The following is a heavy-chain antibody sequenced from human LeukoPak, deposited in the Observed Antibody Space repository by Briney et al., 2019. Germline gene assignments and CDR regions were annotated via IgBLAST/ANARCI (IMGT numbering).Heavy chain of an antibody. V-gene: IGHV4-30-2*01. Sequence: SETLSLTCTVSGGSISSGGYYWSWIRQPPGKGLEWIGYIYHSGSTYYNPSLKSRVTISVDRSKNQFSLKLSSVTAADTAVYYCARVSTVVTPSWYFDLWGRGTLVTVSS. CDR2: IYHSGST. CDR3: ARVSTVVTPSWYFDL. J-gene: IGHJ2*01. CDR1: GGSISSGGYY. D-gene: IGHD4-23*01.